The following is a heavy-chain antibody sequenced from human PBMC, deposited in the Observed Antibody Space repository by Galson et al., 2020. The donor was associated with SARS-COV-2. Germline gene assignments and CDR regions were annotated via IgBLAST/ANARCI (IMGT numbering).Heavy chain of an antibody. D-gene: IGHD6-13*01. J-gene: IGHJ2*01. V-gene: IGHV2-70*17. CDR1: GFSLSTSGMC. CDR3: ARILPKAAGTTYWYFDL. CDR2: IDWDDDK. Sequence: ESGPTLVKPTQTLTLTCTFSGFSLSTSGMCVSWIRQPPGKAREWLARIDWDDDKFYSTSLKTRLTISKDTSKNQVVLTMTNMDPVDTATFYCARILPKAAGTTYWYFDLWGRGTLFTVSS.